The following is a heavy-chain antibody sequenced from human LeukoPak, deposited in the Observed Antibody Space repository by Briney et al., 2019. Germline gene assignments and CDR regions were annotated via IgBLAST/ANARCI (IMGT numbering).Heavy chain of an antibody. CDR1: GYTFTSYG. V-gene: IGHV1-18*01. D-gene: IGHD6-19*01. J-gene: IGHJ4*02. Sequence: ASVKVSCKASGYTFTSYGISWVRQAPGQGLEWMGWISGFSGNTAYAQKLQGRVTMTTDTSTSTAFLELRSLRSDDTAVYYCAKSSGWYDYWGQGTLVTVSS. CDR2: ISGFSGNT. CDR3: AKSSGWYDY.